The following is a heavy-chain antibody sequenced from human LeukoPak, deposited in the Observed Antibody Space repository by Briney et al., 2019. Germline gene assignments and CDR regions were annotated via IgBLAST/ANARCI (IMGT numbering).Heavy chain of an antibody. D-gene: IGHD6-13*01. Sequence: GASVKVSCKASGYTFTSYGISWVRQAPGQGLEWMGWISAYNGNTNYAQKLQGRVTMTTDTSTSTAYMELRSLRSDDTAVYYCARDLYSSSWYAHYYYYGMDVWGQGTTVTASS. V-gene: IGHV1-18*01. CDR3: ARDLYSSSWYAHYYYYGMDV. CDR1: GYTFTSYG. J-gene: IGHJ6*02. CDR2: ISAYNGNT.